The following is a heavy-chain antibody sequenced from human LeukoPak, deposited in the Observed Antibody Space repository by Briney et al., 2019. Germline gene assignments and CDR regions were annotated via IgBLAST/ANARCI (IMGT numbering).Heavy chain of an antibody. J-gene: IGHJ4*02. Sequence: GGSLRLSCAVSGFTVSTNYMTWVRQAPGKGLEWVSVIYSGGSTYYADSVKGRFTISRDNSKNTLYLQMNSLRAEDTAVYYCARRGYGDYAPFDYWGQGTLVTVSS. CDR2: IYSGGST. CDR3: ARRGYGDYAPFDY. CDR1: GFTVSTNY. D-gene: IGHD4-17*01. V-gene: IGHV3-66*04.